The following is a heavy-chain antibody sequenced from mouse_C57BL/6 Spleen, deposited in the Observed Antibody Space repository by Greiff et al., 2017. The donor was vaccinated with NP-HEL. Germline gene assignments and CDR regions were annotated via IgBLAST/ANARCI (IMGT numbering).Heavy chain of an antibody. CDR3: ARSDGYWLYFDV. J-gene: IGHJ1*03. D-gene: IGHD2-3*01. CDR1: GYAFTNYL. V-gene: IGHV1-54*01. CDR2: INPGSGGT. Sequence: QVQLQQSGAELVRPGTSVKVSCKASGYAFTNYLIEWVKQRPGQGLEWIGVINPGSGGTNYNEKFKGKATLTADKSSSTAYMQLSSLTSEDSAVYFSARSDGYWLYFDVWGTGTTVTVSS.